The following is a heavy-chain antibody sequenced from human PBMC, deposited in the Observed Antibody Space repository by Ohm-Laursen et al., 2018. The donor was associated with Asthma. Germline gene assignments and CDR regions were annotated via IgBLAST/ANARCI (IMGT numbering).Heavy chain of an antibody. V-gene: IGHV3-7*02. D-gene: IGHD1-26*01. CDR1: GLTFNSYW. J-gene: IGHJ1*01. CDR2: IKEDGSEE. CDR3: ARIGPEWELPGREYSLHH. Sequence: SLRLSCAASGLTFNSYWMTWVRQAPGKGPEWVAHIKEDGSEESYLASVKGRFTISRDNAKDSLSLQMNSLRVEDTALYYCARIGPEWELPGREYSLHHWGEGTLVTVSS.